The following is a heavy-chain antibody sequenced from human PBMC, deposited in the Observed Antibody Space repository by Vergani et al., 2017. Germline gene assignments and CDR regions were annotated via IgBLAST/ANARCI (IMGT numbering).Heavy chain of an antibody. CDR2: IKSDGRT. Sequence: VELLESGGGLAQPGGSLRVSCSASGFRVTTYYMSWVRQAPGKGLEWVSVIKSDGRTSYAESVRGRFTISSDTSRNAVYLQMNILRVEDTGVYYCTRSECSGTTCYGHYFDLWGHGILVTVSS. CDR1: GFRVTTYY. CDR3: TRSECSGTTCYGHYFDL. D-gene: IGHD2-15*01. J-gene: IGHJ4*01. V-gene: IGHV3-66*02.